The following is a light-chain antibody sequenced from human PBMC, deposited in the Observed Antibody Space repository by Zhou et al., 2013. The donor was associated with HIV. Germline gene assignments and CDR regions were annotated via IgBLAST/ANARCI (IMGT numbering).Light chain of an antibody. CDR3: QQTYSVHVT. CDR2: HTS. Sequence: DIQMTQSPSSLSASVGDTVNISCRASLSVRRFISWYQQRPGKAPKLLVYHTSNLQSGVAPRFNGSGSGTDFALTIGSLQPEDFATYFCQQTYSVHVTFGAGT. V-gene: IGKV1-39*01. CDR1: LSVRRF. J-gene: IGKJ4*01.